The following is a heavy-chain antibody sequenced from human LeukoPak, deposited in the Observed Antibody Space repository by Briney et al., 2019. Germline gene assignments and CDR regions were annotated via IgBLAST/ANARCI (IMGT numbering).Heavy chain of an antibody. J-gene: IGHJ6*02. D-gene: IGHD1-26*01. CDR2: ISSSGSTI. Sequence: GGSLRLSCAASGFTFSDYYMSWIRQAPGKGLEWVSYISSSGSTIYYADSVKGRFTISRDNAKNSLYLQMNSLRAEDTAVYYCARDPRISYSGSYSDYYGMDVWGQGTTVTVSS. CDR1: GFTFSDYY. V-gene: IGHV3-11*01. CDR3: ARDPRISYSGSYSDYYGMDV.